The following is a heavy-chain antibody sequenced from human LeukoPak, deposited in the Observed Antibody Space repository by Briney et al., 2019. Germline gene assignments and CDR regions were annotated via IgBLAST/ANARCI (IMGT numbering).Heavy chain of an antibody. CDR3: ASFVGATTLFDY. Sequence: SETLSLTCTVSGGSISSYYWSWLRQPPGKGLEWIGYIYYSGSTNYNPSLKSRVTISVDTSKNQFSLKLSSVTAADTAAYYCASFVGATTLFDYWGQGTLVTVSS. J-gene: IGHJ4*02. D-gene: IGHD1-26*01. V-gene: IGHV4-59*01. CDR1: GGSISSYY. CDR2: IYYSGST.